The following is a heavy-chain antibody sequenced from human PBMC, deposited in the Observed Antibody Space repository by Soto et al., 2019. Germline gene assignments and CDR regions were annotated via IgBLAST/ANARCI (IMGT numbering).Heavy chain of an antibody. CDR3: AKDATYDILTGYQYYYGMDV. J-gene: IGHJ6*02. Sequence: QVQLVESGGGVVQPGRSLRLSCAASGFTFSSYGMHWVRQAPGKGLEWVAVISYDGSNKYCADSVKGRFTISRDNSKNTLYLQMNSLRAEDTAVYYCAKDATYDILTGYQYYYGMDVWGQGTTVTVSS. D-gene: IGHD3-9*01. CDR1: GFTFSSYG. CDR2: ISYDGSNK. V-gene: IGHV3-30*18.